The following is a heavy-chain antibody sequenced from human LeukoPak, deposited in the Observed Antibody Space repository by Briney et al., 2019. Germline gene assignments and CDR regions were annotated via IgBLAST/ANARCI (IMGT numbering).Heavy chain of an antibody. Sequence: SETLSPTCTVSGGSISSYYWSWIRQPPGKGLEWIGYIHYSGSTNYNPSLKSRVTISVDTSKNQFSLKLSSVTEADTAVYYCARDSYYYDFRSGHYMDVWGKGTTVTVSS. J-gene: IGHJ6*03. CDR1: GGSISSYY. CDR2: IHYSGST. V-gene: IGHV4-59*01. CDR3: ARDSYYYDFRSGHYMDV. D-gene: IGHD3-3*01.